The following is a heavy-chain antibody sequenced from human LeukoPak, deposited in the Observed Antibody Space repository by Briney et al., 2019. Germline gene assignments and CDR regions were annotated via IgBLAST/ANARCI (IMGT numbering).Heavy chain of an antibody. CDR1: GGSISSGPYY. CDR2: ITYSGNT. D-gene: IGHD1-26*01. J-gene: IGHJ4*02. Sequence: SETLSLTCTVSGGSISSGPYYWIWIRQHPGKGLEWIGYITYSGNTYYYPALNSRVTVSLDTSKTQFSLKLSSVTAADTAVYYCARRNSGSYHKRTFDYWGQGTLVTVSS. CDR3: ARRNSGSYHKRTFDY. V-gene: IGHV4-31*03.